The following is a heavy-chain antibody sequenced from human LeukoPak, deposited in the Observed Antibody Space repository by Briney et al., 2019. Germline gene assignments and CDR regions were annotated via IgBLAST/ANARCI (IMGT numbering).Heavy chain of an antibody. CDR3: AREGGYYDSSGQSNAFDI. J-gene: IGHJ3*02. Sequence: SETLSLTCTVSGGSISSYYWSWIRQPPGKGLEWIGYIYYSGSTNYNPSLKSRVTISVDTSKKQFSLKLSSVTAADTAVYYCAREGGYYDSSGQSNAFDIWGQGTMVTVSS. D-gene: IGHD3-22*01. V-gene: IGHV4-59*01. CDR2: IYYSGST. CDR1: GGSISSYY.